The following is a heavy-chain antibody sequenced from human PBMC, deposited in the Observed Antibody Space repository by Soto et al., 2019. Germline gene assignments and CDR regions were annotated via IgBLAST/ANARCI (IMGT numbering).Heavy chain of an antibody. V-gene: IGHV3-53*01. CDR1: GFTVSNNY. CDR2: IYSGGYT. D-gene: IGHD3-10*01. CDR3: GARPGGGGY. J-gene: IGHJ4*02. Sequence: EVQLVESGGGLIQPGGSLRLSCAVSGFTVSNNYMSWVRQAPGKGLEGVSVIYSGGYTAYGDSVKGRFTISRDNSKNTLYFKMKSRRAADPAVYYWGARPGGGGYWGQGTLVTVSS.